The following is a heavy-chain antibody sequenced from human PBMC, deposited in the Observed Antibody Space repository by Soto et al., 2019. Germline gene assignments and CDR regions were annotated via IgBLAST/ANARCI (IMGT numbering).Heavy chain of an antibody. D-gene: IGHD2-15*01. CDR2: IWYHGIDK. Sequence: QVQLVESGGGVVQPERSLRLSCAASGFTFSRQAMHWVRQAPGRGLEWVAFIWYHGIDKYYADSVKGRFTISRDNSKNTVYLQMNSLRGEDTAVYYCATGFLGLCTGGNCPLDYWGQGTLVTVSS. J-gene: IGHJ4*02. CDR3: ATGFLGLCTGGNCPLDY. CDR1: GFTFSRQA. V-gene: IGHV3-33*01.